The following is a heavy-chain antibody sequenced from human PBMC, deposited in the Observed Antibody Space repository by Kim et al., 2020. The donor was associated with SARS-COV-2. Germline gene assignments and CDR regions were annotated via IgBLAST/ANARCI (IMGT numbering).Heavy chain of an antibody. CDR2: ISGSGAST. J-gene: IGHJ5*02. Sequence: GGSLRLSCAASGFTFSSSAMSWVRQAPGKGLEWVTVISGSGASTYYADSVKGRFTISRYNSKNTLYLQMNSLRAEDTAVYYCAKGGGSRGWFDPWGQGTLVTVSS. CDR3: AKGGGSRGWFDP. CDR1: GFTFSSSA. V-gene: IGHV3-23*01. D-gene: IGHD6-13*01.